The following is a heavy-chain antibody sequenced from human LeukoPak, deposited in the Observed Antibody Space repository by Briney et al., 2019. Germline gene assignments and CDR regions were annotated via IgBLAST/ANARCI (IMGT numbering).Heavy chain of an antibody. CDR2: ISAYNGNT. CDR1: GYTFTSYG. V-gene: IGHV1-18*01. Sequence: ASVKVPCKASGYTFTSYGISWVRQAPGQGLEWMGWISAYNGNTNYAQNLQGRVTMTTDTSTSTAYMELGSLRSDDTAVYYCARAPRKPQYYYGPGSPCSAPGGQGPLVPVS. CDR3: ARAPRKPQYYYGPGSPCSAP. J-gene: IGHJ5*02. D-gene: IGHD3-10*01.